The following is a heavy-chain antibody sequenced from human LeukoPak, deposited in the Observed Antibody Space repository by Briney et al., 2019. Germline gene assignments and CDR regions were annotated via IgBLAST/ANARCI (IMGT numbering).Heavy chain of an antibody. Sequence: SETLSLTCTVSGGSISSSSYYWGWIRQPPGKGLEWIGSIYYSGSTYYNPSLKSRVTISVDTSKNQFSLKLSSVTAVDTAVYYCARQYGYSYGYSYGWFDPWGQGTLVTVSS. V-gene: IGHV4-39*01. CDR1: GGSISSSSYY. J-gene: IGHJ5*02. D-gene: IGHD5-18*01. CDR3: ARQYGYSYGYSYGWFDP. CDR2: IYYSGST.